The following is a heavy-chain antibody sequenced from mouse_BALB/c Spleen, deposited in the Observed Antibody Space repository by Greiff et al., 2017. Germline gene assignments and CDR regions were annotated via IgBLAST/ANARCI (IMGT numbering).Heavy chain of an antibody. CDR1: GYSFTGYF. J-gene: IGHJ4*01. D-gene: IGHD2-13*01. V-gene: IGHV1-20*02. CDR3: ARFQYGDYDAMDY. Sequence: VQLQQSGPELVKPGASVKISCKASGYSFTGYFMNWVMQSHGKGLEWIGRINPYNGDTYYNQKFKGKATVTVDKSSSTAHMELRSLASEDSAVYYCARFQYGDYDAMDYWGQGTSVTVSS. CDR2: INPYNGDT.